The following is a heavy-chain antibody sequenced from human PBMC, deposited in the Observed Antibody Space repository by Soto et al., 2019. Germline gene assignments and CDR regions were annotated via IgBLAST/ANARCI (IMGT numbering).Heavy chain of an antibody. V-gene: IGHV5-51*01. Sequence: GESLKISCKGSGYSFTSYWIGWVRQMPGKGLEWMGIIYPGDSDTRYSPSFQGQVTISADKSISTAYLQWSSLKASDTAMYYCARHSMVREWELLGGLFDYWGQGTLVTVSS. D-gene: IGHD1-26*01. CDR2: IYPGDSDT. J-gene: IGHJ4*02. CDR1: GYSFTSYW. CDR3: ARHSMVREWELLGGLFDY.